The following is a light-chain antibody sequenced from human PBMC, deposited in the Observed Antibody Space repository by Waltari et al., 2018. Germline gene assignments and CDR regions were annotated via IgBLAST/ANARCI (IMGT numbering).Light chain of an antibody. J-gene: IGLJ1*01. CDR1: SSDVGGYDY. CDR3: SSYTSSNNCV. CDR2: EVN. V-gene: IGLV2-8*01. Sequence: QSDLTQPPSASGSPGQSVTISCTGTSSDVGGYDYVSWYQQHPGKAPKLIIYEVNKRPSGVPDRFSGAKSGNTASLTVSGLQAEDEADYYCSSYTSSNNCVFGTGTKVTVL.